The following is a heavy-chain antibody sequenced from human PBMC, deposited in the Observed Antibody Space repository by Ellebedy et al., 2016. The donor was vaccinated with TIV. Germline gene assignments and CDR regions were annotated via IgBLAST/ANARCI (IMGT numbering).Heavy chain of an antibody. J-gene: IGHJ3*02. V-gene: IGHV2-5*02. CDR3: VHRPPYDEPYHHAFNI. CDR2: IYWDDGK. D-gene: IGHD5-12*01. Sequence: SGPTLVKPTQTLTLTCTFSGFSFSSSATGVAWLRQPPGKAPEWLALIYWDDGKRYSPSLRNRVTITKDSSKNQVVLTMTNMGPVDTARYYCVHRPPYDEPYHHAFNIWGQGIMVTVSS. CDR1: GFSFSSSATG.